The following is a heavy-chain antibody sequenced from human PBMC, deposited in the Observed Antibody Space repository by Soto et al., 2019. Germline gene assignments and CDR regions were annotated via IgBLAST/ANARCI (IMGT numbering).Heavy chain of an antibody. CDR3: ARGGSRYYDFWSGYSDLDY. V-gene: IGHV3-21*01. J-gene: IGHJ4*02. Sequence: PGGSLRLSCAASGFTFSSYSMNWVRQAPGKGLEWVSSISSSSSYIYYADSVKGRITISRDNAKNSLYLQMNSLRAEDTAVYYCARGGSRYYDFWSGYSDLDYWGQGTLVTVSS. CDR1: GFTFSSYS. D-gene: IGHD3-3*01. CDR2: ISSSSSYI.